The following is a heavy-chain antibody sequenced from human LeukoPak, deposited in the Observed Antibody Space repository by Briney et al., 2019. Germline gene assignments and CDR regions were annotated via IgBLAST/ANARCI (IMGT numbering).Heavy chain of an antibody. Sequence: ASVKVSCKASGGTFSSYAIGWVRQAPGQGLEWMGRIIPIFGTANYAQKFQGRVTITTDESTSTAYMELSSLRSEDTAVYYCARDPLGDYGGNVIESLDYWGQGTLVTVSS. D-gene: IGHD4-23*01. V-gene: IGHV1-69*05. CDR1: GGTFSSYA. CDR2: IIPIFGTA. CDR3: ARDPLGDYGGNVIESLDY. J-gene: IGHJ4*02.